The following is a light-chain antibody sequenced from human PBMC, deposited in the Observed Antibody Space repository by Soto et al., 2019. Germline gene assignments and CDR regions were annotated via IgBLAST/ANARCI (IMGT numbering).Light chain of an antibody. V-gene: IGKV3-20*01. Sequence: EIVLTQSPGTLSLSPGERATLSCRASQSVSSTYLAWYQQKPGQAPRLLIYGASSRATGIPDRFSGSGSGTDFTLTISRLEPEDFAVYSCQQYGYSPFTFGSGTKVDIK. CDR2: GAS. CDR3: QQYGYSPFT. CDR1: QSVSSTY. J-gene: IGKJ3*01.